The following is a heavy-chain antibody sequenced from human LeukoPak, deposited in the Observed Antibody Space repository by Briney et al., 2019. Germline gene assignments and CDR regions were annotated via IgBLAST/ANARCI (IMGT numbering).Heavy chain of an antibody. CDR1: GGSFSGYY. CDR3: ARGRGIAAGWAAKTEMMDV. D-gene: IGHD6-13*01. V-gene: IGHV4-34*01. Sequence: SETLSLTCSVYGGSFSGYYWSWMRQPPGKGLEWLGEINHSGSTNCNPSIKSRVTISVDTSKNQFSLKLSSVTAADTAVYYCARGRGIAAGWAAKTEMMDVWGQGTTVTVSS. J-gene: IGHJ6*02. CDR2: INHSGST.